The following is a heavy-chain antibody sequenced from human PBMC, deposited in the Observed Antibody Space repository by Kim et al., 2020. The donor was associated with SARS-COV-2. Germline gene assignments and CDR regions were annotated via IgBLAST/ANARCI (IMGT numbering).Heavy chain of an antibody. Sequence: SETPSLTCAVSGGSISSSNWWSWVRQPPGKGLEWIGEIYHSGSTNYNPSLKSRVTISVDKSKNQFSLKLSSVTAADTAVYYCARAGLRITMVRGVYYFDYWGQGTLVTVSS. V-gene: IGHV4-4*02. D-gene: IGHD3-10*01. CDR2: IYHSGST. CDR3: ARAGLRITMVRGVYYFDY. CDR1: GGSISSSNW. J-gene: IGHJ4*02.